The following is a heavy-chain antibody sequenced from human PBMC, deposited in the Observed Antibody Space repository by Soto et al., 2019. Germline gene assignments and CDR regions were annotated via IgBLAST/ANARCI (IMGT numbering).Heavy chain of an antibody. CDR1: GFTFSSYA. J-gene: IGHJ4*02. D-gene: IGHD2-15*01. V-gene: IGHV3-30*14. CDR2: ISHDGINK. Sequence: GGSLRLSCAASGFTFSSYAMNWVRQAPGKGLEWVALISHDGINKYSADSVKGRFTISRDNSKNTLFLQMSSLRAEDTAVYYCAREGGGVYCSGGSCYGRYFDFWGQGIRVTVSS. CDR3: AREGGGVYCSGGSCYGRYFDF.